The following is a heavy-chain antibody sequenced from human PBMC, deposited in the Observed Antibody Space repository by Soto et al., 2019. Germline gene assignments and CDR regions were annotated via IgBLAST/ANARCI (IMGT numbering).Heavy chain of an antibody. D-gene: IGHD3-10*01. CDR2: IEHGGSN. J-gene: IGHJ4*02. V-gene: IGHV4-34*02. Sequence: QVQLQQWGTRLLKPSETLSLTCAVFGESFSGHYWSWIRQTPGKGLEWIGEIEHGGSNKYNPSLKSRVRMSVDTTRKQFSLRLNSVIAADTAVYYCARAPMVRGVPLDFDYWGQGTLVTVSS. CDR1: GESFSGHY. CDR3: ARAPMVRGVPLDFDY.